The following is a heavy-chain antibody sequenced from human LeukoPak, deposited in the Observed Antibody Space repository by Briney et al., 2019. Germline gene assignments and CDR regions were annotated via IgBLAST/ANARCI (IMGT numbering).Heavy chain of an antibody. D-gene: IGHD2-2*01. CDR2: ISWNRGSI. J-gene: IGHJ2*01. CDR1: GFTFDDYA. V-gene: IGHV3-9*01. Sequence: GGSLRLSCAASGFTFDDYAMHWVRQAPGKGLEWVSGISWNRGSIGYADSVKGRFTISRDTAKNSPYLQMNSLRAEDTALYYCANLGGLLGGYQPQGRYFDLCGRGTLVTVSS. CDR3: ANLGGLLGGYQPQGRYFDL.